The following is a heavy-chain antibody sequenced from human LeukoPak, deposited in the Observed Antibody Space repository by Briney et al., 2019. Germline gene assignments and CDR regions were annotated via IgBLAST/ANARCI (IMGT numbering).Heavy chain of an antibody. CDR3: ARGAGVAVYWYFDL. D-gene: IGHD6-19*01. Sequence: SETLSLTCTVSGGSISSYYWSWIRQPPGKGLEWIGEINHSGSTNYNPSLKSRVTISVDTSKNQFSLKLSSVTAADTAVYYCARGAGVAVYWYFDLWGRGTLVTVSS. CDR1: GGSISSYY. V-gene: IGHV4-34*01. J-gene: IGHJ2*01. CDR2: INHSGST.